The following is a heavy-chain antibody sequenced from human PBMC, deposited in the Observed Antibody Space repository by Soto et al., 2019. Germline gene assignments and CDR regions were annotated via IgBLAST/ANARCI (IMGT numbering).Heavy chain of an antibody. Sequence: EVQLVESGGGLVQPGGSLRLSCAASGFTFTSHWMHWVRQAPGKGPVWVSRINGDGNSISYADSVKGRFTISRDNAKNTLYLQMNSLRAEDTAVYYCAREIIAVIGTIRWFDPWGQGTLVTVSS. J-gene: IGHJ5*02. D-gene: IGHD6-13*01. CDR1: GFTFTSHW. CDR2: INGDGNSI. CDR3: AREIIAVIGTIRWFDP. V-gene: IGHV3-74*01.